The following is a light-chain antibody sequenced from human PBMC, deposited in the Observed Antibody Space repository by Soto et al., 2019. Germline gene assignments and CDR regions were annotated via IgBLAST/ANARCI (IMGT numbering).Light chain of an antibody. CDR2: GAS. Sequence: EIVMTQSPATLSVSPGERATPSCRASQSVSSNLAWYQQKPGQAPRLLIYGASTRATGIPVRFSGSGSGTAFTLTISSLHSEDFVVDYCQQYNDWPPKQYTFGPGTKLEIK. CDR3: QQYNDWPPKQYT. V-gene: IGKV3-15*01. J-gene: IGKJ2*01. CDR1: QSVSSN.